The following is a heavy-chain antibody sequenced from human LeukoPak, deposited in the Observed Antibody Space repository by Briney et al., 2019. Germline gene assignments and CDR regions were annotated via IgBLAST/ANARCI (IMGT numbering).Heavy chain of an antibody. V-gene: IGHV1-46*01. Sequence: ASVKVSCKASGYTFTSYHIHWVRQAPGQGLEWMGVINPGGGTTSYAQKFQDRVTMTRDTSTSTVYMELSSLRSEDTAVYYCAKDLRWDHPGFDPWGQGTLVIVSS. CDR2: INPGGGTT. CDR3: AKDLRWDHPGFDP. J-gene: IGHJ5*02. D-gene: IGHD4-23*01. CDR1: GYTFTSYH.